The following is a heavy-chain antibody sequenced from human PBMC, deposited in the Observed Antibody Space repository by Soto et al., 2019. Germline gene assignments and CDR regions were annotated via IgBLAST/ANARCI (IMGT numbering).Heavy chain of an antibody. CDR3: ARDSGDTTLRQWGRSFDY. D-gene: IGHD1-1*01. Sequence: ASVKVSCKESGYTLNSYYVHWVRQAPGQRLEWMGIINPSTGGTNYPQKFQGKFTTTRDTSTSTVYMELTSLRSEDAAIYYCARDSGDTTLRQWGRSFDYWRQGTLDTVSS. J-gene: IGHJ4*02. CDR1: GYTLNSYY. V-gene: IGHV1-46*02. CDR2: INPSTGGT.